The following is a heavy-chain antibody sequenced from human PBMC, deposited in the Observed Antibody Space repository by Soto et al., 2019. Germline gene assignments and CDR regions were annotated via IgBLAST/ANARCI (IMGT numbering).Heavy chain of an antibody. CDR3: ARGVGSYIRSYYYYYMDV. J-gene: IGHJ6*03. CDR1: GGTFSSYA. Sequence: SVKVSCKASGGTFSSYAISWVRQAPGQGLEWMGGIIPIFGTANYAQKFQGRVTITTDASTSTAYMELSRLRSDDTAVYYCARGVGSYIRSYYYYYMDVWGKGTTLTVSS. D-gene: IGHD3-3*01. CDR2: IIPIFGTA. V-gene: IGHV1-69*05.